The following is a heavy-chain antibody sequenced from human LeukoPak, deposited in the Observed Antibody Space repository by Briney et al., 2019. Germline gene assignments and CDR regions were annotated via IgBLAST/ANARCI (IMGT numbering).Heavy chain of an antibody. D-gene: IGHD6-6*01. CDR2: IYSSDNT. J-gene: IGHJ4*02. V-gene: IGHV3-66*02. CDR3: AKDLGTHSSSFYFDY. Sequence: GGSLRLSCAASGFTVSGNYMSWVRQAPGKGLEWVSVIYSSDNTYYIDSVKGRFTISRDNSKNTLYLQMNSLRAEDTAVYFCAKDLGTHSSSFYFDYWGQGTLVTVSS. CDR1: GFTVSGNY.